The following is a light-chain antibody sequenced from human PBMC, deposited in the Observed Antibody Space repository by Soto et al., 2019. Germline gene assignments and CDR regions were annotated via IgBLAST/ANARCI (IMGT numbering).Light chain of an antibody. J-gene: IGLJ1*01. CDR3: SSYTSSSTPYV. CDR1: SSDVGGYNY. Sequence: SALTQPASVSGSPGQSITISCTGTSSDVGGYNYVSWYQQHPGKAPKLMIYDVSNRPSGVSNRFSGSKSGNTASLTISGLLAEDEADYYCSSYTSSSTPYVFVTGTNLTVL. CDR2: DVS. V-gene: IGLV2-14*01.